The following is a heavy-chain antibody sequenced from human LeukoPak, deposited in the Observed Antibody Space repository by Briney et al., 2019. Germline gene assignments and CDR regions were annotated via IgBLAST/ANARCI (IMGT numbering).Heavy chain of an antibody. CDR3: ARASYGDVDY. CDR1: GFTFSSYE. D-gene: IGHD4-17*01. Sequence: GGSLRLSCAASGFTFSSYEMNWVRQAPGKGLEWVSYISSSGSTTYYADSVKGRFTISRDNAKNSLYLQMNSLRAEDTAVYYCARASYGDVDYWGQGTLVTVSS. V-gene: IGHV3-48*03. CDR2: ISSSGSTT. J-gene: IGHJ4*02.